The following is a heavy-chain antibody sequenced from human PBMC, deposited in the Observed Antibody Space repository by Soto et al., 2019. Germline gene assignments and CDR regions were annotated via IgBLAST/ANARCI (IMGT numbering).Heavy chain of an antibody. V-gene: IGHV4-31*03. Sequence: TLSLTGTVSDLSISCARYYWSWIRQHPGKGLEWIGYIYYSGSTYYNPSLKSRVTISVDTSMNQFSLKLSSVTAADTAVYYCARDRYDILTGYHDWFDPWGQGTLVTVSS. CDR3: ARDRYDILTGYHDWFDP. D-gene: IGHD3-9*01. CDR1: DLSISCARYY. J-gene: IGHJ5*02. CDR2: IYYSGST.